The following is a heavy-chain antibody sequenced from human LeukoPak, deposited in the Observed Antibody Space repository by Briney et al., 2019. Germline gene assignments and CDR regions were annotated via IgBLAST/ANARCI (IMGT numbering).Heavy chain of an antibody. V-gene: IGHV3-9*01. J-gene: IGHJ4*02. D-gene: IGHD5-24*01. CDR2: ISWNSGSI. CDR1: GFTFDDYA. Sequence: PGGSLRLSCIASGFTFDDYAMHWVRQAPGKGLEWVSGISWNSGSIGYADSVKGRFTISRDNAKNSLYRQMNSLRAEDTALYYCAKGPSMATIDYWGPGTLVTVSS. CDR3: AKGPSMATIDY.